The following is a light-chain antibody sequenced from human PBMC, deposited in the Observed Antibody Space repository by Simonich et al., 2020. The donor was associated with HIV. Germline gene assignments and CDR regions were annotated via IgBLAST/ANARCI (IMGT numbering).Light chain of an antibody. CDR1: ALPKEH. CDR2: EDS. J-gene: IGLJ3*02. V-gene: IGLV3-10*01. Sequence: SYELTQPPSVSVSPGQTARITCSGDALPKEHAYWYQQKSGQAPVLVIYEDSERPSGIPERVSGSSSGTIATLTISGAQVEDEADYYCYSTDSSGNHRVFGGGTKLTVL. CDR3: YSTDSSGNHRV.